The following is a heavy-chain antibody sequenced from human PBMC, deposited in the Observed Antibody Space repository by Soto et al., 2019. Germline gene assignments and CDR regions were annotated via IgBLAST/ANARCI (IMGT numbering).Heavy chain of an antibody. V-gene: IGHV1-69*06. CDR3: AASMFLSAVSGYFPLDF. CDR1: GDTFHKYA. Sequence: QVHLVQAGPEVKKPGSSVTAACKASGDTFHKYAISWVRQAPGQGLQWMGGIIPIYDAPSYAQGSHNRVTITADRSTSTAHLELNGLTSDDTAVYYCAASMFLSAVSGYFPLDFWGQGTLVTVS. CDR2: IIPIYDAP. J-gene: IGHJ4*02. D-gene: IGHD3-3*01.